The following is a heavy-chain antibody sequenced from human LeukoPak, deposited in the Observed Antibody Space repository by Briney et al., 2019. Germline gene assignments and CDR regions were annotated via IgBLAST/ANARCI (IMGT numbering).Heavy chain of an antibody. V-gene: IGHV4-34*01. CDR2: INHSGST. J-gene: IGHJ4*02. Sequence: PSETLSLTCAVYGGSFSGYYWSWIRQPPGKGLEWFGEINHSGSTNYNPSLKSPVTISVDTSKNQFSLKLSSVTAADTAVYYCARGLTTLRTMVRGVISLDYWGQGTLVTVSS. CDR1: GGSFSGYY. CDR3: ARGLTTLRTMVRGVISLDY. D-gene: IGHD3-10*01.